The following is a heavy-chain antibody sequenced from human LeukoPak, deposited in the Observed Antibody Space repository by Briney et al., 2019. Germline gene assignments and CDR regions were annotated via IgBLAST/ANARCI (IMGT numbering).Heavy chain of an antibody. V-gene: IGHV3-48*03. CDR2: ISSSGSTI. J-gene: IGHJ4*02. D-gene: IGHD6-13*01. CDR3: ARGSHLNSGSWYGGNDY. CDR1: GFTFSSYE. Sequence: GGSLRLSCAASGFTFSSYEMNWVRQAPGKGLEWVSYISSSGSTIYYADSVKGRFTISRDNAKNSLYLQMNSLRAEDTAVYYCARGSHLNSGSWYGGNDYWGQGTLVTVSS.